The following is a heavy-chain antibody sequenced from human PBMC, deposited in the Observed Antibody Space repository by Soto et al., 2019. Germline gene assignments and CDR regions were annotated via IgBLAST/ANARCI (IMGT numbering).Heavy chain of an antibody. CDR1: GYTFNTYW. CDR2: IYPGDFDT. CDR3: ARLLGYSYGHQELFDY. D-gene: IGHD5-18*01. Sequence: PGESLKISCLGSGYTFNTYWIGWVRQMAGKGLEWMGIIYPGDFDTRYSPSFQGHVTMSVDKSINTAYLQWSSLETSDTAIYYCARLLGYSYGHQELFDYWGQETPVTVSS. V-gene: IGHV5-51*01. J-gene: IGHJ4*02.